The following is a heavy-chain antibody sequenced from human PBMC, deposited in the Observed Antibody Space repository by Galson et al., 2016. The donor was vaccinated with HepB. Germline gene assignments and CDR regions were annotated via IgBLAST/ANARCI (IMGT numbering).Heavy chain of an antibody. CDR1: GFAFSTFG. Sequence: SLRLSCAASGFAFSTFGMHWVRQAPGKGLGWVAIISYDGSNQFFIDSVRGRFTISRDNSKNTLYLQLNNVRPEDTAVYYCAASTWVTTGFDYWGQGTLVTVAS. CDR2: ISYDGSNQ. CDR3: AASTWVTTGFDY. D-gene: IGHD2-21*02. V-gene: IGHV3-30*03. J-gene: IGHJ4*02.